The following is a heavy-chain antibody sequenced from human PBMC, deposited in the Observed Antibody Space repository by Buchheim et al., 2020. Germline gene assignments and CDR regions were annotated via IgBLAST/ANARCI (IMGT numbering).Heavy chain of an antibody. J-gene: IGHJ4*02. D-gene: IGHD1-26*01. CDR1: GFSFSTYE. CDR3: ASGPQYSGSPGY. Sequence: EVQLVDSGGGLVQPGRSLRLSCAASGFSFSTYELAWVRQAPGKGLAWVSYIGSSSSGSVLQYVASVRGRFTISSDDAKNSLFLQMNSLRGEDTAVYFCASGPQYSGSPGYWGQGTL. V-gene: IGHV3-48*03. CDR2: IGSSSSGSVL.